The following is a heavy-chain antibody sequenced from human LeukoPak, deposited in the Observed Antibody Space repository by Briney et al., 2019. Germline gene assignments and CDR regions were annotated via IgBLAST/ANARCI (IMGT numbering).Heavy chain of an antibody. V-gene: IGHV4-34*01. J-gene: IGHJ4*02. D-gene: IGHD5-18*01. CDR1: GGSFSGYY. Sequence: PSETLSLTCAVYGGSFSGYYWSWIRQTPGKGLEWIGEINHRRSTNYSPSFKTRVTMSVDTSKNQISLMLNSVTAADTAVYYCARGSRGYSYGYHRDWGEGSLVTVSS. CDR3: ARGSRGYSYGYHRD. CDR2: INHRRST.